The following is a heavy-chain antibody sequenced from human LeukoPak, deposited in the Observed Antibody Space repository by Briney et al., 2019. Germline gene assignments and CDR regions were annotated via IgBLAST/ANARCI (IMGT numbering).Heavy chain of an antibody. CDR1: GYTFTSYD. D-gene: IGHD3-10*01. J-gene: IGHJ2*01. CDR2: MNPNSGNT. V-gene: IGHV1-8*01. CDR3: ARDATPLWFGENWYFDL. Sequence: ASVKVSCKASGYTFTSYDINWVRQATGQGLEWMGWMNPNSGNTGYAQEFQGRVTMTRNTSISTAYMELSSLRSEDTAVYYCARDATPLWFGENWYFDLWGRGTLVTVSS.